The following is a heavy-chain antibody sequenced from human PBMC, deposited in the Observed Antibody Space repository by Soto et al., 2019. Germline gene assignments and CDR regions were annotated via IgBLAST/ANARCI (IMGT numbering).Heavy chain of an antibody. CDR2: IHYSGRT. J-gene: IGHJ4*02. CDR3: VRVGVGIGNHFDS. CDR1: NGSISGFY. Sequence: PSETLSLTCSVSNGSISGFYWTWIRQPPGKILEWIGYIHYSGRTDYNPSLTSRATMSVDTSKNQFSLNLKSITAADTAVYYCVRVGVGIGNHFDSWGRGILVTV. V-gene: IGHV4-59*12. D-gene: IGHD1-26*01.